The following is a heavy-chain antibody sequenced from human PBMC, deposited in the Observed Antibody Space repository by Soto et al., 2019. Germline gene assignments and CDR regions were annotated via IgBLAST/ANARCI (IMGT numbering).Heavy chain of an antibody. D-gene: IGHD4-4*01. CDR2: IVPILGTA. J-gene: IGHJ6*02. CDR3: AWAVSNFLGVGMDV. Sequence: QVQLVQSGAEVQKPGSSVKVSCETSGGILSNNAISWVRQAPGQGLEWMGGIVPILGTANYALKFKGRVTISADESTNTAYMELSRLRSDDTSVYYCAWAVSNFLGVGMDVWGLGTTVTVS. V-gene: IGHV1-69*01. CDR1: GGILSNNA.